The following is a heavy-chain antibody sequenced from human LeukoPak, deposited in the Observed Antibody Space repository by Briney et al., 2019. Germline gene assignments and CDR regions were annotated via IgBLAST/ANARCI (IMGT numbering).Heavy chain of an antibody. CDR1: GFTFSSYA. Sequence: GGSLRLSCAASGFTFSSYAMSWVRQAPGKGLEWVSYISSSSSTIYYADSVKGRFTISRDNAKNSLYLQVNSLRAEDTAVYYCARERVLRFLEWRKPIDYWGQGTLVTVSS. D-gene: IGHD3-3*01. CDR2: ISSSSSTI. CDR3: ARERVLRFLEWRKPIDY. J-gene: IGHJ4*02. V-gene: IGHV3-48*01.